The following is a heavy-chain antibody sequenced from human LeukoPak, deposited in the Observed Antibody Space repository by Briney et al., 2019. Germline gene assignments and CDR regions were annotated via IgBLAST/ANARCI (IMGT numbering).Heavy chain of an antibody. D-gene: IGHD6-13*01. CDR3: ARGGYYSSLRWFDP. Sequence: SQTLSLTCAISGDSVSSNSAAWNWIRQSPSRGLEWLGRTYYRSKWYNDYAVSVKSRITINPDTSKNQFSLQLNSVTPEDAAVYYCARGGYYSSLRWFDPWGQGTLVTVSS. J-gene: IGHJ5*02. V-gene: IGHV6-1*01. CDR2: TYYRSKWYN. CDR1: GDSVSSNSAA.